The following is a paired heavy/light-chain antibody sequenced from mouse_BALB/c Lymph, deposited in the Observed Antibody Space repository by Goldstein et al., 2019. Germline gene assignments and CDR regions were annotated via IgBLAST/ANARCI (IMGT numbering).Light chain of an antibody. V-gene: IGKV4-57-1*01. J-gene: IGKJ5*01. CDR1: SSVSSSY. CDR2: STS. Sequence: ENVLTQSPAIMSASPGEKVTMTCRASSSVSSSYLHWYQQKSGASPKLWIYSTSNLASGVPARFSGSGSGTSYSLTISSVEAEDAATYYCQQYSGYPLTFGAGTKLELK. CDR3: QQYSGYPLT.
Heavy chain of an antibody. CDR1: GYTFTDYV. D-gene: IGHD1-1*01. CDR3: AINLLLRAY. J-gene: IGHJ4*01. CDR2: IYPGSGST. V-gene: IGHV1-81*01. Sequence: QVQLQQSGPELVKPGASVKMSCKASGYTFTDYVISWVKQRTGQGLEWIGEIYPGSGSTYYNEKFKGKATLTADKSSNTAYMQLSSLTSEDSAVYFCAINLLLRAYWGQGTSVTVSS.